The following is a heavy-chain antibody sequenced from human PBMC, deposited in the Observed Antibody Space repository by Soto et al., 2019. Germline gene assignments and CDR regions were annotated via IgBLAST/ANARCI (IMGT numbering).Heavy chain of an antibody. J-gene: IGHJ4*02. CDR1: GYTFTSYG. D-gene: IGHD6-19*01. V-gene: IGHV1-18*01. Sequence: QVRLVQSGAEVKKPGASVKVSCKASGYTFTSYGISWVRQAPGQGLEWMGWISAYNGNTNYAQKLQGRVTMTTDTSTSTAYMELRSLRSDDTAVYYCASSSGLLYSSGDFDYWGQGTLVTVSS. CDR3: ASSSGLLYSSGDFDY. CDR2: ISAYNGNT.